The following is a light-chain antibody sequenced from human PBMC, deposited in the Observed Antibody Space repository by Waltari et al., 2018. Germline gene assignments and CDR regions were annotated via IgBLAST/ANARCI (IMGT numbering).Light chain of an antibody. CDR2: VAS. CDR1: QSISSS. Sequence: IQMTQSPSSLSASVGDRVTITCRASQSISSSLNWYQQIPGKAPKLLIYVASTLRSGVPSRFIGSGSGTDFSLTISSLQPEDFATYYCQQSYTTAFTFGQGTKLEIK. V-gene: IGKV1-39*01. CDR3: QQSYTTAFT. J-gene: IGKJ2*01.